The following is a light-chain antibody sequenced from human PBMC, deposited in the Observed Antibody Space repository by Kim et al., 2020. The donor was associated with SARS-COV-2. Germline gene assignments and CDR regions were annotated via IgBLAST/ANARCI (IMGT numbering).Light chain of an antibody. J-gene: IGLJ3*02. CDR3: QVWDSNTWL. CDR2: RDT. Sequence: SYELTQPLSVSVALGQTATITCGASNIGSKIVHWYQQTPGQAPVMVIDRDTNRPSGIPERFSGSTSGNTATLTISRAQAGDEADYYCQVWDSNTWLFGGG. V-gene: IGLV3-9*01. CDR1: NIGSKI.